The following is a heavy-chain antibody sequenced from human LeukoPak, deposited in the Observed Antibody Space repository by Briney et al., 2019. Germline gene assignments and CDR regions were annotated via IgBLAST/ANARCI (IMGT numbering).Heavy chain of an antibody. Sequence: GGSLRLSCAASGFTFSSYSMNWVRQAPGKGLEWVSYISSSSSTIYYADSVKGRFTISRDNAKNSLYLQMNSLRDEDTAVYYCATSLPHDYGDYFVYWGQGTLVTVSS. J-gene: IGHJ4*02. CDR1: GFTFSSYS. CDR2: ISSSSSTI. CDR3: ATSLPHDYGDYFVY. V-gene: IGHV3-48*02. D-gene: IGHD4-17*01.